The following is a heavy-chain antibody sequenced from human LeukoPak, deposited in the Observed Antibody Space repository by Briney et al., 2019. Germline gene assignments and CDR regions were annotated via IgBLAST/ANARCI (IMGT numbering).Heavy chain of an antibody. Sequence: ASVKVSCKAFGYTFDTSSTTWVRQAPGQRLEWMGWISPNNGNTHYAQGVQGRVTMTTDTSRSTAYMELRSLTSDDTAVYYCTRVRNSDNWWGAFDIWGQGTMVTVSS. CDR3: TRVRNSDNWWGAFDI. CDR1: GYTFDTSS. V-gene: IGHV1-18*01. J-gene: IGHJ3*02. CDR2: ISPNNGNT. D-gene: IGHD1-1*01.